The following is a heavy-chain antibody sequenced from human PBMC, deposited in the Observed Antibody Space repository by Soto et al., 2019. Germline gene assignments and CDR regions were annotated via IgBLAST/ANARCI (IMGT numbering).Heavy chain of an antibody. V-gene: IGHV3-30*18. J-gene: IGHJ4*02. Sequence: GGSLRLSCAASGFTFSSYGMHWVRQAPGKGLEWVAVISYDGSNKYYADSVKGRFTISRDNSKNTLYLQMNSLRAEDTAVYYCAKAGVGATKGPGYWGQGTLVTVSS. CDR3: AKAGVGATKGPGY. D-gene: IGHD1-26*01. CDR1: GFTFSSYG. CDR2: ISYDGSNK.